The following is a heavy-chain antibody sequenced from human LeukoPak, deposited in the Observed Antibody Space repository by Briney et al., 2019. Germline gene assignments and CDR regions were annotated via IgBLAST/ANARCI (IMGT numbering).Heavy chain of an antibody. CDR1: GYSISSGYY. CDR2: IYHSGST. J-gene: IGHJ3*02. CDR3: ARGKEWELGAFDI. Sequence: PSETLSLTCTVSGYSISSGYYWGWIRQPPGKGLEWIGSIYHSGSTYYNPSLKSRVTISVDTSKNQFSLKLSSVTAADTAVYYCARGKEWELGAFDIWGQGTMVTVSS. V-gene: IGHV4-38-2*02. D-gene: IGHD1-26*01.